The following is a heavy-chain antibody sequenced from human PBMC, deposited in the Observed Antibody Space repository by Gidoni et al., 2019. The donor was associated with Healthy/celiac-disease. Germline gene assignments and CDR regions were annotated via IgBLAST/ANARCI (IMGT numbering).Heavy chain of an antibody. J-gene: IGHJ4*02. Sequence: QVQLVESGGGVVQPGRSLRLSCAASGFTFSSYGMHWVRQAPGKGLEWVAVISYDGSNKYYADSVKGRFTISRDNSKNTLYLQMNSLRAEDTAVYYCAKVRPAKYPGPFDYWGQGTLVTVSS. CDR3: AKVRPAKYPGPFDY. V-gene: IGHV3-30*18. D-gene: IGHD2-2*02. CDR2: ISYDGSNK. CDR1: GFTFSSYG.